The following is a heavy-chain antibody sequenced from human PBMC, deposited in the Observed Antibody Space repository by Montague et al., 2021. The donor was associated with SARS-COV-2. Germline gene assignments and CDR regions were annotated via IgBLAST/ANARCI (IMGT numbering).Heavy chain of an antibody. CDR3: ARLGDGIVPSPILGLGPYYSFYYMDV. CDR1: GGSFSRYY. Sequence: SETLSLTCAVSGGSFSRYYWSWIRQPPGKGLEWIGEISQSGNTKYNPSLQSRLSISLDTSRNQFSLKVSSVTAADTAVYYRARLGDGIVPSPILGLGPYYSFYYMDVWGKGTTVTVSS. CDR2: ISQSGNT. J-gene: IGHJ6*03. D-gene: IGHD2-2*02. V-gene: IGHV4-34*01.